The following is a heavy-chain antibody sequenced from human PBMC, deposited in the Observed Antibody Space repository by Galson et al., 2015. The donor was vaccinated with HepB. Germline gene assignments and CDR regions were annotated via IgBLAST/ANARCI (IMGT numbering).Heavy chain of an antibody. J-gene: IGHJ4*02. CDR1: GFTFSSYG. CDR3: AKDSVGASDY. V-gene: IGHV3-30*18. D-gene: IGHD1-26*01. CDR2: ISYDGSNK. Sequence: SLRLSCAASGFTFSSYGMHWVRQAPGKGLEWVAVISYDGSNKYYADSVKGRFTISRDNSKNTLYLQMNSLRAEDTAVYYCAKDSVGASDYWGQGTLVTVSS.